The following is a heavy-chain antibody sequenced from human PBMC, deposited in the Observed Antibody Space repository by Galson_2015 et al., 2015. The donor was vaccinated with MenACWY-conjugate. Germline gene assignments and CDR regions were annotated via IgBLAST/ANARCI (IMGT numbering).Heavy chain of an antibody. CDR1: GFSLSTSGMC. CDR2: IDWDDDK. J-gene: IGHJ3*02. V-gene: IGHV2-70*01. D-gene: IGHD3-22*01. CDR3: ARIPYEYYYDSSGYGAFDI. Sequence: PALVKPTQTLTLTCTFSGFSLSTSGMCVSWIRQPPGKALEWLALIDWDDDKYYSTSLKTRLTISKDTSKNQVVLTMTNMDPVDTATYYCARIPYEYYYDSSGYGAFDIWGQGTMVTVSS.